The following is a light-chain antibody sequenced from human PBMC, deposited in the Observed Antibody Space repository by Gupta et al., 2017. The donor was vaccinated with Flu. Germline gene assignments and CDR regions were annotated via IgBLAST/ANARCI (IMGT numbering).Light chain of an antibody. J-gene: IGLJ1*01. CDR2: EVN. CDR3: SSYRTSSTLEV. CDR1: SSDIGGYIY. V-gene: IGLV2-14*01. Sequence: QSALTQPASVSGSPGQSITISCTGTSSDIGGYIYVSWYQQHPGTAPKLMIYEVNNRPSGVSNRFSGSKSGNTASLTISGLQAEDEADYYCSSYRTSSTLEVFGTGTKVTVL.